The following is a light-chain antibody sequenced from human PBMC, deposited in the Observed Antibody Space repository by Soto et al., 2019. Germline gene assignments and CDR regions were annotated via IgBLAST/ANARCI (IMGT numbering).Light chain of an antibody. Sequence: EIVMRQSPATLSVSPGQRATLSCRASQSVRTTVAWYHQRPGQAPRLLIFGASTRASGVPDRFSGDGSGTDLPLTVNSLHSEDFGIYYCQQYTDWPPTFGQGTKVEIK. CDR2: GAS. CDR1: QSVRTT. J-gene: IGKJ1*01. V-gene: IGKV3-15*01. CDR3: QQYTDWPPT.